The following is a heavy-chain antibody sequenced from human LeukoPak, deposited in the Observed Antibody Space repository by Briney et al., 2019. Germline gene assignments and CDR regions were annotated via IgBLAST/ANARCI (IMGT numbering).Heavy chain of an antibody. D-gene: IGHD3-3*01. CDR3: ARGGPIFGVSY. CDR1: GGSISSYY. Sequence: SETLSLTCTVSGGSISSYYWSRIRQPPGKGLEWIAYISDIGSTNYNPSLKSRVTISLDTSKNQFSLKLSSVTAADTAVYYCARGGPIFGVSYWGQGTLVTVSS. V-gene: IGHV4-59*12. J-gene: IGHJ4*02. CDR2: ISDIGST.